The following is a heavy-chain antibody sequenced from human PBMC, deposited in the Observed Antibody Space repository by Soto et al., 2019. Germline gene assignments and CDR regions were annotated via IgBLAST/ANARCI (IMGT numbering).Heavy chain of an antibody. Sequence: LXLTCTVSGGSVSSGSYYWSWIRQPPGKGLEWIGYIYYTGSTNYNPSLKSRVTISVDTSKNQFSLKLSSVTAADTAVYYCAREHSGYGMDVWGQGTTVTVSS. V-gene: IGHV4-61*01. J-gene: IGHJ6*02. CDR3: AREHSGYGMDV. CDR2: IYYTGST. D-gene: IGHD7-27*01. CDR1: GGSVSSGSYY.